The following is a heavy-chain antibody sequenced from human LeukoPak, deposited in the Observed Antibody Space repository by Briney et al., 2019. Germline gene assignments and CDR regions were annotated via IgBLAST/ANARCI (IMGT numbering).Heavy chain of an antibody. CDR1: GFTFSSYA. CDR3: AKAGGGGYADRIDY. CDR2: ISGSGGST. V-gene: IGHV3-23*01. D-gene: IGHD5-12*01. Sequence: GGSLRLSCAASGFTFSSYAMSWVRQAPGKGLEWVSGISGSGGSTYFADSVKGRFTISRDHSKNTLYLQMNSLRAEDSAVYYCAKAGGGGYADRIDYWGQGTLATVSS. J-gene: IGHJ4*02.